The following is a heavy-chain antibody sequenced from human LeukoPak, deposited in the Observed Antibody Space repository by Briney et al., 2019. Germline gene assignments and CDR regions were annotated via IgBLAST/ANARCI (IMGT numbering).Heavy chain of an antibody. D-gene: IGHD2-21*02. Sequence: ASVKVSCKASGYTFTSYGISWVRQAPGQGLEWMGGIIPIFGTANYAQKFQGRVTITADESTSTAYMELSSLRSEDTAVYYCARSAYCGGDCYSSFDYWGQGTLVTVSS. CDR1: GYTFTSYG. V-gene: IGHV1-69*13. J-gene: IGHJ4*02. CDR3: ARSAYCGGDCYSSFDY. CDR2: IIPIFGTA.